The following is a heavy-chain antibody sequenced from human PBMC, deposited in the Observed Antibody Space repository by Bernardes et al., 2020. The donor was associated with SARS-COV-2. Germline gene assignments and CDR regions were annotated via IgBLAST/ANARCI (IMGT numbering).Heavy chain of an antibody. D-gene: IGHD2-21*01. Sequence: SETLSLTCTVSGGSIGSSNYYWGWIRPAPGQGLEWIGSSYSGGNSYYNPSPQSRVSESVDTSRNQFSLRLSCVTATDTAAYYCAGSSCGIDCYIGGLRSCDYGMDVWGPGTTVTVAS. J-gene: IGHJ6*02. V-gene: IGHV4-39*01. CDR3: AGSSCGIDCYIGGLRSCDYGMDV. CDR1: GGSIGSSNYY. CDR2: SYSGGNS.